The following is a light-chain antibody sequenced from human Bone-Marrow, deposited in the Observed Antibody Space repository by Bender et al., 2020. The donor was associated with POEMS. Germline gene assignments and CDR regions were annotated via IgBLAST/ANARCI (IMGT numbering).Light chain of an antibody. Sequence: QSVLTQPPSASGTPGQRVTISCSGDSSNIGRNHVSWYQQLPGTAPKLLIYSSHRRPSEVPDRFSGSRSGTSASLAISGLQSEDEADYYCCSYVRGSPLFGGGTKMTV. J-gene: IGLJ2*01. CDR2: SSH. CDR1: SSNIGRNH. V-gene: IGLV1-44*01. CDR3: CSYVRGSPL.